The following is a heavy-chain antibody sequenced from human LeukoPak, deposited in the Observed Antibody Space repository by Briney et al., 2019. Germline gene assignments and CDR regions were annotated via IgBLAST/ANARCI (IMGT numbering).Heavy chain of an antibody. D-gene: IGHD2-2*01. CDR1: GFTFDDYG. J-gene: IGHJ6*03. V-gene: IGHV3-20*04. CDR2: INWNGGST. CDR3: ARVAHCSSTSCYLVGDYYYYYMDV. Sequence: GGSLRLSCAASGFTFDDYGMSWVRQAPGKGLEWVSGINWNGGSTGYADSVKGRFTISRDNAKNSLYLQMNSLGAEDTALYYCARVAHCSSTSCYLVGDYYYYYMDVWGKGTTVTVSS.